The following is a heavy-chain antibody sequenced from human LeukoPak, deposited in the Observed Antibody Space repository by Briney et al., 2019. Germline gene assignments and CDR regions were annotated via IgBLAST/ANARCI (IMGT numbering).Heavy chain of an antibody. CDR3: AREHGSENYYFVY. D-gene: IGHD3-10*01. CDR2: IYYSGST. CDR1: GGSISSSSYY. V-gene: IGHV4-39*07. Sequence: SETLSLTCTVSGGSISSSSYYWGWIRQPPGKGLEWIGSIYYSGSTYYNPSLKSRATISVDTSKNQFSLKLSSVTAADTAVYYCAREHGSENYYFVYWGQGTLVTVSS. J-gene: IGHJ4*02.